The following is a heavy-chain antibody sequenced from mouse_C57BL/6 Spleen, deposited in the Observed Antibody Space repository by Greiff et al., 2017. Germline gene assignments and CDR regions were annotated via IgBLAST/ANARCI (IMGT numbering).Heavy chain of an antibody. D-gene: IGHD2-5*01. CDR3: ERSRSNYWYFDG. Sequence: QVQLQQPGAELVMPGASVKLSCKASGYTFTSYWMHWVKQRPGQGLEWIGEIDPSDSYTTYNPKFKGKSTLTVDKSSSTAYRQLISRTSEDSAVYYCERSRSNYWYFDGWGTGTTVTGSS. J-gene: IGHJ1*03. CDR1: GYTFTSYW. V-gene: IGHV1-69*01. CDR2: IDPSDSYT.